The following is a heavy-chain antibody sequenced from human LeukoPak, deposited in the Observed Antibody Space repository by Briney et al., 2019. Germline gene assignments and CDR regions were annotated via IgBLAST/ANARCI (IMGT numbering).Heavy chain of an antibody. Sequence: GGSLRLSCAASGFTFSDYTMSWVRQAPGKGLQWVSSIGGSGDDTFYADSVKGRFTISRDNSKNTLYLQMNSLRAEDTAVYYCARDREAAADLGYWGQGTLVMVSS. D-gene: IGHD6-13*01. V-gene: IGHV3-23*01. CDR2: IGGSGDDT. CDR3: ARDREAAADLGY. J-gene: IGHJ4*02. CDR1: GFTFSDYT.